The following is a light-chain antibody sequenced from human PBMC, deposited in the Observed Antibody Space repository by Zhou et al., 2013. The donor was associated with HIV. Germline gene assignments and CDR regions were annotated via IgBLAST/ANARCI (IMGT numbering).Light chain of an antibody. J-gene: IGKJ1*01. CDR3: QQYNNWLGT. CDR2: GAS. CDR1: QSVSSN. V-gene: IGKV3-15*01. Sequence: EIVLTQSPGTLSLSPGERATLSCRASQSVSSNLAWYQQKPGQAPRLLIYGASTRATGIPARFSGSGSGTEFTLTISSMQSEDFAVYYCQQYNNWLGTFGQGTKVE.